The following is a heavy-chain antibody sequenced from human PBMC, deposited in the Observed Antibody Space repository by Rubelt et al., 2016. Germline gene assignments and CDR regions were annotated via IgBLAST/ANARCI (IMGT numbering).Heavy chain of an antibody. CDR2: VNHNGNT. CDR3: ARDPIYGMDV. CDR1: GGSFNNYY. V-gene: IGHV4-34*01. Sequence: QVQLQQWGAGLLKPSETLSLTCAVYGGSFNNYYWFWIRQPPGKGLEWIGEVNHNGNTNYNPSLKSRLTISLDTSKSQFSLKRSSVTAADTAVYYCARDPIYGMDVWGQGTTVTVSS. J-gene: IGHJ6*02.